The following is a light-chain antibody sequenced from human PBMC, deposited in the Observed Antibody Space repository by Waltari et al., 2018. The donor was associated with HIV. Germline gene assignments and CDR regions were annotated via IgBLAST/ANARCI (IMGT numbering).Light chain of an antibody. V-gene: IGLV2-14*01. CDR3: SSYTSSSVV. J-gene: IGLJ2*01. CDR2: EVS. Sequence: QSALTQPASVSGSPRLSVTTSRTGTSSDVGGYNYVAWYQQNPGKAPKLMIYEVSNRPSGVSNRFSGSKSGNTASLTISGLQAEDEADYYCSSYTSSSVVFGGGTKLTVL. CDR1: SSDVGGYNY.